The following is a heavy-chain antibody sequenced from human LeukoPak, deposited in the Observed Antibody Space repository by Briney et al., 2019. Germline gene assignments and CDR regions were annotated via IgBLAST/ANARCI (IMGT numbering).Heavy chain of an antibody. CDR2: IRYDGSNK. V-gene: IGHV3-30*02. Sequence: GGSLRLSCAASGFTFSSYGMHWVRQAPGKGLEGVAFIRYDGSNKYYADSVKGRFTISRDNSKNTLYLQMNSLRAEDTAVYYCAKDPVDTAMGDDYIDYWGQGTLVTVSS. CDR3: AKDPVDTAMGDDYIDY. D-gene: IGHD5-18*01. CDR1: GFTFSSYG. J-gene: IGHJ4*02.